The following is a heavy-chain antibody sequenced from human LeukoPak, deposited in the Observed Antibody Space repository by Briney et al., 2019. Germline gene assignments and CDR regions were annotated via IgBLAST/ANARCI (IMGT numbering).Heavy chain of an antibody. V-gene: IGHV4-34*01. Sequence: PSETLSLTCAVYGASFSGYYWSWIRQPPGKGLEWIGEINHSGSTNYNPSLKSRFTISVDTSKNQFSLKLSSVTAADTAVYYCARGQVVVPAAIARAPRFDYWGQGTLVTVSS. J-gene: IGHJ4*02. CDR2: INHSGST. CDR3: ARGQVVVPAAIARAPRFDY. D-gene: IGHD2-2*01. CDR1: GASFSGYY.